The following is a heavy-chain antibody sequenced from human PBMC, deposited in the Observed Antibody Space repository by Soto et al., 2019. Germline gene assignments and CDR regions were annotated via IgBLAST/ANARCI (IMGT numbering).Heavy chain of an antibody. CDR3: ARLVGSTSQSHGDYYYGMDV. D-gene: IGHD2-2*01. Sequence: PSETLSLTCTVSGGSISSYYWSWIRQPPGKGLEWIGYIYYSGSTNYNPSLKSRVTISVDTSKNQFSLKLSSVTAADTAVYYCARLVGSTSQSHGDYYYGMDVWGQGTTVTVSS. J-gene: IGHJ6*02. V-gene: IGHV4-59*01. CDR2: IYYSGST. CDR1: GGSISSYY.